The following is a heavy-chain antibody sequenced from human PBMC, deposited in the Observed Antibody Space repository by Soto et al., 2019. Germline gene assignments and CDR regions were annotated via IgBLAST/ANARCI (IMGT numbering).Heavy chain of an antibody. Sequence: ASVKVSCKXSGNSFTSWPMHWVRQAPGQGLEWMGIIDPSGGSTTYAEKFQGRVTMTSDTSTSTVSMQLSSLRSEDTAIYHCAREGKTTVMAFFFDSWGQGTQVTVSS. CDR3: AREGKTTVMAFFFDS. D-gene: IGHD4-4*01. J-gene: IGHJ4*02. CDR1: GNSFTSWP. CDR2: IDPSGGST. V-gene: IGHV1-46*01.